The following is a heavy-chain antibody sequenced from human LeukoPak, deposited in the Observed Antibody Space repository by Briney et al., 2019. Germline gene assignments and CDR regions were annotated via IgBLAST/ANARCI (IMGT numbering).Heavy chain of an antibody. Sequence: GGSLRLSCAASGFTFDDYAMHWVRQAPGKGLEWVSYISSSGSTIYYADSVEGRFTISRDNAKNSLYLQMNSLRAEDTAVYYCARAHSGYGEGGTDYWGQGTLVTVSS. V-gene: IGHV3-11*01. D-gene: IGHD5-12*01. CDR2: ISSSGSTI. CDR3: ARAHSGYGEGGTDY. J-gene: IGHJ4*02. CDR1: GFTFDDYA.